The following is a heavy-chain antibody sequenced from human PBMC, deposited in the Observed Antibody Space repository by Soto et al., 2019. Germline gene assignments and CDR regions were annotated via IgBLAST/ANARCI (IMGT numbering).Heavy chain of an antibody. CDR1: GYIFTAYG. J-gene: IGHJ4*02. CDR3: ASGPLSGAGSYT. CDR2: ISASNGNT. D-gene: IGHD3-10*01. V-gene: IGHV1-18*01. Sequence: QVQLVQSGTEMRKPGASVKVSCKASGYIFTAYGINWVRQAPGQGLEWMGWISASNGNTNYAQKFQGRFTMTTDTPTTTADMELRSLRSDDTAVYYCASGPLSGAGSYTWGQGTLVTVSS.